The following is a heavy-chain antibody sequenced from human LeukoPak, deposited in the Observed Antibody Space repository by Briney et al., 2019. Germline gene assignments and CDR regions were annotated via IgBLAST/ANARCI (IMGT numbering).Heavy chain of an antibody. V-gene: IGHV3-48*01. CDR2: ISSSSSTI. J-gene: IGHJ4*02. CDR3: ARDRHKYNYDSGGYPPY. D-gene: IGHD3-22*01. Sequence: GGSLRLSCAASGFTFSSYSMLWVRQAPGKGLEWVSYISSSSSTIYYADSVKGRFTISRDNAKNSLYLQMNTLRAEDTAVYYCARDRHKYNYDSGGYPPYWGQGTLVTASS. CDR1: GFTFSSYS.